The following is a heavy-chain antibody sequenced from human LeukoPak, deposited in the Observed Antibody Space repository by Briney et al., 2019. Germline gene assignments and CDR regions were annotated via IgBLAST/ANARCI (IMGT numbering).Heavy chain of an antibody. J-gene: IGHJ5*02. CDR3: ARVTTVTRSPWSWGPKKIGQEVNWFDP. D-gene: IGHD4-17*01. V-gene: IGHV1-18*01. CDR1: GYTFSDYS. CDR2: ISPYNVDT. Sequence: ASVRVSCKASGYTFSDYSITWVRQAPGQGLEWMGWISPYNVDTNYAQNFQGRVTMTTDRSTRTAYMELRNLRSDDTAVYYCARVTTVTRSPWSWGPKKIGQEVNWFDPWGQGTLITVS.